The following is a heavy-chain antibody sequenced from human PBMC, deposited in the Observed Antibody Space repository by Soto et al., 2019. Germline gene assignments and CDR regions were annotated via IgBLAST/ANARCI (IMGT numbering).Heavy chain of an antibody. CDR3: TTGSGFSGALYDY. V-gene: IGHV3-15*01. Sequence: GGSLRLSCAASGFSFRVTWMIWVRQAPGKGLEWVGRIRNKSDGETTEYAAPVKGRYTISRDDSANTLYLLMNSLKSDDTAVYCWTTGSGFSGALYDYWGHGTQVTVSS. CDR1: GFSFRVTW. J-gene: IGHJ4*01. CDR2: IRNKSDGETT. D-gene: IGHD2-15*01.